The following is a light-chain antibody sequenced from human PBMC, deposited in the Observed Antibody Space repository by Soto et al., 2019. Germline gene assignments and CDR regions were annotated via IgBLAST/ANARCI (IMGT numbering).Light chain of an antibody. CDR2: DVS. J-gene: IGLJ1*01. CDR3: CAYAGSYTFV. CDR1: SSDVGVYNY. Sequence: QSALTQPRSVSGSPGQSVTISCTGTSSDVGVYNYVSWYQQYPGKAPKIMIYDVSKRPSGVPDRFSGSKPDNTASLTISGVQAEGEADYYCCAYAGSYTFVFGIGTKVTVL. V-gene: IGLV2-11*01.